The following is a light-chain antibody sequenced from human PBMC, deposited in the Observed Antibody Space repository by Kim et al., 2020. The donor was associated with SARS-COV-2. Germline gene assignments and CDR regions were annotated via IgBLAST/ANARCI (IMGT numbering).Light chain of an antibody. CDR3: NSRDSSGNHVV. J-gene: IGLJ2*01. CDR2: GKN. Sequence: SSELTQDPDVSVALGQTVRITCQGDSLRSYYASWYPQKPGQAPVLVIYGKNNRPSGIPDRFSGSSSGNTASLTITGAQAEDEADYYCNSRDSSGNHVVFGGGTQLTVL. CDR1: SLRSYY. V-gene: IGLV3-19*01.